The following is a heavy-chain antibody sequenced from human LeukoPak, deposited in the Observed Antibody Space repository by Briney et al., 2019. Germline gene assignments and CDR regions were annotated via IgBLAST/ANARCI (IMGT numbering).Heavy chain of an antibody. Sequence: GGSLRLSCAASGFTFSDYYMTWIRQAPGKGLEWVSHISGSSSYTKYADSVKGRFTISRDNAKNSLYLQMNSLRAEDTAVYYCARDTKDWGSVFDYWGQGVLVTVSS. CDR3: ARDTKDWGSVFDY. CDR2: ISGSSSYT. CDR1: GFTFSDYY. V-gene: IGHV3-11*06. D-gene: IGHD7-27*01. J-gene: IGHJ4*02.